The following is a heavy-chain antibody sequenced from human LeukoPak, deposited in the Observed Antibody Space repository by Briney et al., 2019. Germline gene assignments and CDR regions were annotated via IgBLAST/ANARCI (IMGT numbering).Heavy chain of an antibody. CDR2: ISASGSTT. V-gene: IGHV3-23*01. D-gene: IGHD1-26*01. CDR3: ARAKWELLWGDF. Sequence: GGSLRLSCVASGFSFGNYAMSWVRQAPGKGLEWVSVISASGSTTYYADSVKGRFTISRDNSKNTLYLQMSSLRVGDTAVYYCARAKWELLWGDFWGQGTLVTVSS. J-gene: IGHJ4*02. CDR1: GFSFGNYA.